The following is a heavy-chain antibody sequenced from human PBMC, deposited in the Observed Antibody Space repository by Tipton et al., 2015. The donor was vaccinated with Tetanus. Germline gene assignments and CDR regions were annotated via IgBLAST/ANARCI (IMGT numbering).Heavy chain of an antibody. CDR2: IYHTGAA. CDR3: ARGVPRESFYLDY. Sequence: GEALVRGGYYWTWIRHLPGKGLEWIGYIYHTGAAHYNPSLKSRVTLSVDMSKNQFFLKMISMTAADTAVYFCARGVPRESFYLDYWGQGKQVTVSS. V-gene: IGHV4-31*02. D-gene: IGHD3-3*01. J-gene: IGHJ4*02. CDR1: GEALVRGGYY.